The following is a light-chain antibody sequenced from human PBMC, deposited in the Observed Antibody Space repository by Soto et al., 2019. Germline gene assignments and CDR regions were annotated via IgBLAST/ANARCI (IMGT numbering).Light chain of an antibody. V-gene: IGKV3-15*01. Sequence: EIVMTQSPATLSVFPGQRATLSCRASQSVGYKLAWYQQKPGQAPSLLIHAISTRATGVPARFSGGGSGTEFTLTTSRLKCEDLAVYYCQHYSDWWPVGQGTKVDSK. CDR1: QSVGYK. CDR3: QHYSDWWP. J-gene: IGKJ1*01. CDR2: AIS.